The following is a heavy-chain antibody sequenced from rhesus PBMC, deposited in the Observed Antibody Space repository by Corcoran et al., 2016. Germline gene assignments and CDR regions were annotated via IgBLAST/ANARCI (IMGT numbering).Heavy chain of an antibody. CDR1: GASISINY. CDR3: ARWGVAGTTPENRFDV. V-gene: IGHV4-147*01. J-gene: IGHJ5-1*01. CDR2: IDGGSGST. D-gene: IGHD1-14*01. Sequence: QVQLQESGPGLVKPPGTLPPTCAVSGASISINYWSWIRPPPGKGRWLIGYIDGGSGSTSYNPALKSRVTISKDTSKNQFALKLSSVTAADTAVYYWARWGVAGTTPENRFDVWGAGVLVTVSS.